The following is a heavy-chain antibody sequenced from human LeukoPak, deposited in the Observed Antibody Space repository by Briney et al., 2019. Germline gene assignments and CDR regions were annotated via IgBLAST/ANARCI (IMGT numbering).Heavy chain of an antibody. CDR3: ARDAAITMIVVVYWGGYFDY. CDR2: IYYSGST. D-gene: IGHD3-22*01. V-gene: IGHV4-59*12. Sequence: PSETLSLTCTVSGGSISSYYWSWIRQPPGKGLEWIGYIYYSGSTNYNPSLKSRVTISVDTSKNQFSLKLSSVTAADTAVYYCARDAAITMIVVVYWGGYFDYWGQGTLVTVSS. CDR1: GGSISSYY. J-gene: IGHJ4*02.